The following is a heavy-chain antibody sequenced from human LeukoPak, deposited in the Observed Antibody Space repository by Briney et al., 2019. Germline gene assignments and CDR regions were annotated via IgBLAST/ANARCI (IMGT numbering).Heavy chain of an antibody. CDR1: GFTFSSYW. J-gene: IGHJ4*02. V-gene: IGHV3-21*01. CDR2: ISSSSSYI. Sequence: GGSLRLSCAASGFTFSSYWMNWVRQAPGKGLEWVSSISSSSSYIYYADSVKGRFTISRDNAKNSLYLQMNSLRAEDTAVYYCARDSFSDIVLMVYARDPFDYWGQGTLVTVSS. CDR3: ARDSFSDIVLMVYARDPFDY. D-gene: IGHD2-8*01.